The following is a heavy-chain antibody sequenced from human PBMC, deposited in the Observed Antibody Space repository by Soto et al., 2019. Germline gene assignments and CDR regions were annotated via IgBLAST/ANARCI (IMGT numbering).Heavy chain of an antibody. CDR3: GRVVRVVPVGSFRGDFYYYYAMDV. D-gene: IGHD2-2*01. Sequence: EVQLVESGGGLVQPGGSLRLSCAASGFTFSGYWMHWVRQAPGKGLVWVSRINTDGRTTSYADSVKGRFTISRDNAKNTLYLQMSSLRAEDTAVYYCGRVVRVVPVGSFRGDFYYYYAMDVWGKGTTVTVSS. V-gene: IGHV3-74*01. CDR1: GFTFSGYW. J-gene: IGHJ6*04. CDR2: INTDGRTT.